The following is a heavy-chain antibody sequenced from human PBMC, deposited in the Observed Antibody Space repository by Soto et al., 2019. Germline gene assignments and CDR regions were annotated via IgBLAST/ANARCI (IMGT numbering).Heavy chain of an antibody. V-gene: IGHV1-2*04. J-gene: IGHJ6*02. CDR3: ARAMGSGRDYYYGVDV. D-gene: IGHD2-15*01. CDR1: GYTFTGYY. Sequence: AASVKVSCKASGYTFTGYYMHWVRQAPGQGLEWMGWINPNSGGTNYAQKFQGWVTMTRDTSISTAYMELSRLRSDDTVVYYCARAMGSGRDYYYGVDVWGQGTTVTVSS. CDR2: INPNSGGT.